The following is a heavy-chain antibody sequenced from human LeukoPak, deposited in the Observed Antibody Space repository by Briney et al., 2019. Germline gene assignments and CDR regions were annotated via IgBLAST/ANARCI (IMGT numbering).Heavy chain of an antibody. J-gene: IGHJ4*02. V-gene: IGHV3-7*01. D-gene: IGHD3-22*01. CDR3: ARMHYDSSGYGIDY. CDR2: IKQDGSEK. CDR1: GFTFSTYW. Sequence: GGSLRLSCAASGFTFSTYWMSWVRQAPGKGLEWVANIKQDGSEKYYVDSVKGRFTISRDNAKNSLYLQMNSLRAEDTAVYYCARMHYDSSGYGIDYWGQGTLVTVSS.